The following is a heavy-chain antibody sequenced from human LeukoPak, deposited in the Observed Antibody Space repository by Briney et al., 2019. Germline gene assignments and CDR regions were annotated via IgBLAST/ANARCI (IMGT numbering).Heavy chain of an antibody. D-gene: IGHD2-2*01. CDR2: IYYSGST. J-gene: IGHJ4*02. CDR3: ARLDIVVVPAAMYYFDY. V-gene: IGHV4-59*08. Sequence: PSETLSLTCTVSGGSISSYYWSWIRQPPGKGLEWIGYIYYSGSTNYNPSLKSRDTISVDTSKNQFSLKLSSVTAADTAVYYCARLDIVVVPAAMYYFDYWGQGTLVTVSS. CDR1: GGSISSYY.